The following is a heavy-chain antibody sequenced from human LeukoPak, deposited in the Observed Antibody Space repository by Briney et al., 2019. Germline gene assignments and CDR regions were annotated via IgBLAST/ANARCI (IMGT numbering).Heavy chain of an antibody. D-gene: IGHD3-9*01. CDR2: IKENGNEK. Sequence: GGSLRLSCAASGFTFSSYWMSWVRQAPGTGLEWVANIKENGNEKYYVDSVKGRFTISRDNAKNSLYLQMNSLRAEDTAVYYCARGLPYYDILTGYPPYYFDSWGQGALVTVSS. V-gene: IGHV3-7*02. CDR1: GFTFSSYW. J-gene: IGHJ4*02. CDR3: ARGLPYYDILTGYPPYYFDS.